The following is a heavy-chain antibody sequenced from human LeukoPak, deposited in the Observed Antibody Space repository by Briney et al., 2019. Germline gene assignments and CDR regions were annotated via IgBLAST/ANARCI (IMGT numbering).Heavy chain of an antibody. J-gene: IGHJ4*02. Sequence: GGSLRLSCVGSGFSFDYGMSWVRQAPGKGLEWVSTINWNGGSTFYADSVKGRFTISRDNTKNSLYLQMNSLRAGDTAFYYCARGGLSSGSFDYWGQGVLVTVSS. CDR3: ARGGLSSGSFDY. D-gene: IGHD3-10*01. CDR2: INWNGGST. CDR1: GFSFDYG. V-gene: IGHV3-20*04.